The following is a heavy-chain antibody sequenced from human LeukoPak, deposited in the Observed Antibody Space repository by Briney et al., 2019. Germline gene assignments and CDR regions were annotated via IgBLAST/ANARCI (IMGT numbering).Heavy chain of an antibody. J-gene: IGHJ5*02. CDR3: ARGARSSSSWRLGNWFDP. V-gene: IGHV4-39*01. CDR2: TYYSGGT. Sequence: PSETLSLTCTVSGGSISSSSYSWGWIRQSPGKGLEWIGSTYYSGGTYYNPSLKSPVTIFVDTSKNQFSLKLSSVTAADTAVYYCARGARSSSSWRLGNWFDPWGQGTLVTVSS. D-gene: IGHD6-13*01. CDR1: GGSISSSSYS.